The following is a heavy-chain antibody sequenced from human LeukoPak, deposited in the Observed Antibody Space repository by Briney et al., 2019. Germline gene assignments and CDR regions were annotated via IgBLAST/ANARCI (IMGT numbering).Heavy chain of an antibody. V-gene: IGHV3-23*01. CDR1: GFTYDDYG. CDR3: AKGYYDSSGYYLWGY. J-gene: IGHJ4*02. CDR2: FSGSCDSK. Sequence: GGSLRLSCAASGFTYDDYGMSWVRQAPGKGLEGVSAFSGSCDSKYYADSVKGRFTISRDNSENTLYLQMNSLRVEDTAVYYCAKGYYDSSGYYLWGYWGQGTLVTVSS. D-gene: IGHD3-22*01.